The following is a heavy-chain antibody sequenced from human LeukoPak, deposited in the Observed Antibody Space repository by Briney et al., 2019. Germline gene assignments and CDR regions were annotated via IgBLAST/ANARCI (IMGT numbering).Heavy chain of an antibody. V-gene: IGHV3-9*01. J-gene: IGHJ4*02. CDR2: ISWNSGSI. CDR1: GFTFDDYA. CDR3: AKDGGGYSYGPLLG. D-gene: IGHD5-18*01. Sequence: GRSLRLSCAASGFTFDDYAMHWVRQAPGKGLEWVSGISWNSGSIGYADSVKGRFTISRDNAKNSLYLQMNSLRAEDTALYYCAKDGGGYSYGPLLGWGQGTLVTVSS.